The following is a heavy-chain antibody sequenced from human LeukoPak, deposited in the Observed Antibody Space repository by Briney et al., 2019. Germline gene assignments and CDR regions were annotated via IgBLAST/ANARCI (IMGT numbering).Heavy chain of an antibody. D-gene: IGHD3-22*01. V-gene: IGHV3-23*01. CDR1: GFTSSSYA. CDR3: AKGREGYYYDSSGYYPSDY. J-gene: IGHJ4*02. Sequence: GGSLRLSCAASGFTSSSYAMSWVRQAPGKGLEWVSAISGSGGSTYYADSVKGRFTISRDNSENTLYLQMNSLRAEDTAVYYCAKGREGYYYDSSGYYPSDYWGQGTLVTVSS. CDR2: ISGSGGST.